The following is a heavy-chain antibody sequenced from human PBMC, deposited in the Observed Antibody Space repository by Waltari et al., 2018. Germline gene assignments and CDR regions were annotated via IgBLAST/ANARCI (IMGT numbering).Heavy chain of an antibody. CDR2: INSEGSFT. CDR1: GFKFRHSW. Sequence: EVQLVESGGGLVQPGGSLRLPCAASGFKFRHSWSHWVRQGPGKGRGWVSRINSEGSFTRDADSVKGRFTISRDNAKNTLYLELTSLGAEDTAVYYCARGGCSTTSCNDPAELDYYYYGLGVWGQGTTVTV. J-gene: IGHJ6*02. D-gene: IGHD2-2*01. V-gene: IGHV3-74*01. CDR3: ARGGCSTTSCNDPAELDYYYYGLGV.